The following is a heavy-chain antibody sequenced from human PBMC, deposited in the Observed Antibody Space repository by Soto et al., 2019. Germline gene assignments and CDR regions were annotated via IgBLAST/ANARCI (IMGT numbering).Heavy chain of an antibody. CDR3: GRDRLNDFWSGDRYYFDY. V-gene: IGHV4-39*02. J-gene: IGHJ4*02. CDR2: IYYSGST. D-gene: IGHD3-3*01. CDR1: GGSISSSSYY. Sequence: QLQLQESGPGLVKPSETLSLTCTVSGGSISSSSYYWGWIRQPPGKGLEWIGSIYYSGSTYYNPSLKSRGSISVDTAKNQLSLKLGAVTGADAAVYYCGRDRLNDFWSGDRYYFDYWGQGTLVTVSS.